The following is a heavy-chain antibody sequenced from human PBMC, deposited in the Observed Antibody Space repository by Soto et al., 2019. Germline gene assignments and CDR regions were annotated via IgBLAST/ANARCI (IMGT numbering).Heavy chain of an antibody. CDR3: ARGAISDY. Sequence: PSETLSLTCTVSGGSIDSNYWNWIRQPPGKGPEWIGYISSSGTTDYSPSLKSRVTILLGTSKNQFSLRLSSVTAADTAVYYCARGAISDYWGQGTLVTVSS. CDR1: GGSIDSNY. J-gene: IGHJ4*02. V-gene: IGHV4-59*01. D-gene: IGHD3-3*02. CDR2: ISSSGTT.